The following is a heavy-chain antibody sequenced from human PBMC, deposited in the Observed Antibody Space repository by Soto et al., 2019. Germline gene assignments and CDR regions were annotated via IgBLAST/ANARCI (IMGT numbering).Heavy chain of an antibody. CDR1: GYTFTTYG. V-gene: IGHV1-18*04. CDR3: ARRAWENSDAFDI. J-gene: IGHJ3*02. CDR2: ISAYNDNT. Sequence: QVHLVQSGAEVKKPGASVKVSCKASGYTFTTYGFSWVRQAHGQGLEWMGWISAYNDNTNYAQKLQGRLTMTTDTSSSTAYMELRSLRSDDTAVYYCARRAWENSDAFDICGQVTMVTVSS. D-gene: IGHD1-26*01.